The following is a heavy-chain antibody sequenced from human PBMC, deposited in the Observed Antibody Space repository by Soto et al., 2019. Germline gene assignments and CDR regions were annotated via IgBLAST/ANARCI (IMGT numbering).Heavy chain of an antibody. CDR2: ISYDGSNK. V-gene: IGHV3-30-3*01. J-gene: IGHJ3*02. CDR1: GFTFSSYA. CDR3: ARSMTTVTFDAFDI. Sequence: PGGSLRLSCAASGFTFSSYAMHWVRQAPGKGLERVAVISYDGSNKYYADSVKGRFTISRDNSKNTLYLQMNSLRAEDTAVYYCARSMTTVTFDAFDIWGQGTMVTVSS. D-gene: IGHD4-17*01.